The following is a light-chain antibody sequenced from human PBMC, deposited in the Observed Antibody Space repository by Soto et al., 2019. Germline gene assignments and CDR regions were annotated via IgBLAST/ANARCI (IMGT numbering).Light chain of an antibody. CDR3: QQASSIPPPT. V-gene: IGKV1-12*01. CDR2: AAC. CDR1: HNIITC. Sequence: DIQMTQSPSSLSASVGDRVTITCRASHNIITCLAWFQQKPGKAPKLLIYAACSLQSEVPSRFSGSGSGTVFTLTISSLQPEDFATYFCQQASSIPPPTFGQGTRLEIK. J-gene: IGKJ5*01.